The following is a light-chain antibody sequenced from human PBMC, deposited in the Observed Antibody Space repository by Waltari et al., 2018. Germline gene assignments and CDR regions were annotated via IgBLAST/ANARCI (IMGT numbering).Light chain of an antibody. V-gene: IGLV1-36*01. CDR3: AAWDDSLNGVV. CDR2: YDD. J-gene: IGLJ2*01. Sequence: QSVLTQPPSVSEAPRQRVTISCSGSSSNIGNNAVNWYQQLPGKAPKLLIYYDDLLASGGADRVSGSKSGSSASLAISALQCDDEADYYCAAWDDSLNGVVFGGGTKLTVL. CDR1: SSNIGNNA.